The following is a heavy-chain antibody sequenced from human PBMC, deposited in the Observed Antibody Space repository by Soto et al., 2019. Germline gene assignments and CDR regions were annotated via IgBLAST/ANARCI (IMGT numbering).Heavy chain of an antibody. CDR2: INPKSGGT. V-gene: IGHV1-2*04. J-gene: IGHJ6*02. CDR1: GYSFTDYH. CDR3: ARGDSTDCSNGVCSFFYNHDMDV. Sequence: ASVKVSCKASGYSFTDYHIHWVRQAPGQGLEWLGRINPKSGGTSTAQKFQGWVTMTTDASISTASMELTRLTSDDTAIYYCARGDSTDCSNGVCSFFYNHDMDVWGQGTTVTV. D-gene: IGHD2-8*01.